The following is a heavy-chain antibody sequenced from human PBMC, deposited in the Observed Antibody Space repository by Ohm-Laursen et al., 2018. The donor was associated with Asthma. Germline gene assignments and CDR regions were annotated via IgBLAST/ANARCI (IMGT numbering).Heavy chain of an antibody. J-gene: IGHJ4*02. V-gene: IGHV3-23*01. CDR2: ISGSGGST. Sequence: SLRLSCSASGFTFSKYAVSWVRQAPGKGLEWVSAISGSGGSTYYADSVKGRFTISRDNSKNTLYLQMNSLRPDDTAVYYCARDVMEWYLPAFDFWGQGTLVTVSS. CDR3: ARDVMEWYLPAFDF. D-gene: IGHD3-3*01. CDR1: GFTFSKYA.